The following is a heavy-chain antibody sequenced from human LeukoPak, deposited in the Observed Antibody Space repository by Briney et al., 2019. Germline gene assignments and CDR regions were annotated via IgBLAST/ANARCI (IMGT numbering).Heavy chain of an antibody. D-gene: IGHD1-1*01. J-gene: IGHJ4*02. CDR1: GYSFTTYW. V-gene: IGHV5-10-1*01. CDR2: IDPSDSYT. CDR3: ARGRRLDGRPLDY. Sequence: RGESLRISRKGSGYSFTTYWISWVRQMPGEGPEWMGRIDPSDSYTNCSPSFQGHVTISADKSISTAYLQWSSLKASDTAMYYCARGRRLDGRPLDYWGQGTLVTVSS.